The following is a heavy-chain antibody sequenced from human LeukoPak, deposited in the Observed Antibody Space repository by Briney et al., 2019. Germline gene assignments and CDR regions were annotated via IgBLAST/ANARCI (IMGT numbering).Heavy chain of an antibody. V-gene: IGHV4-61*10. CDR1: GGSTSSGSYY. Sequence: PSETLSLTCTVSGGSTSSGSYYWSWIRQPAGKGLEWIGSIYYSGSTYYNPSLKSRVAISVGTSKTQFSLKVTSVTTADTAVYYCAKGRKDFDTNLGPFDSWGQGILVTVSS. CDR2: IYYSGST. D-gene: IGHD3-9*01. CDR3: AKGRKDFDTNLGPFDS. J-gene: IGHJ4*02.